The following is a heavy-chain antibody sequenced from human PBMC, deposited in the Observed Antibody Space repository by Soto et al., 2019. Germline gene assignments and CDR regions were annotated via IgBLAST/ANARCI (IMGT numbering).Heavy chain of an antibody. V-gene: IGHV3-21*01. J-gene: IGHJ4*02. CDR3: ARDSSGYSSSWYYFDY. Sequence: PGGSLRLSCAASGFTFSSYSMNWVRQAPGKGLEWVSSISSSSSYIYYADSVKGRFTISRDNAKNSLYLQMNSLRAEDTAVYYCARDSSGYSSSWYYFDYWGQGTLVTVSS. CDR1: GFTFSSYS. D-gene: IGHD6-13*01. CDR2: ISSSSSYI.